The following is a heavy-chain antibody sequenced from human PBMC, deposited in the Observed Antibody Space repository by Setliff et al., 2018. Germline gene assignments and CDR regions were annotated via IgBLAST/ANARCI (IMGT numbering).Heavy chain of an antibody. J-gene: IGHJ4*02. V-gene: IGHV4-61*09. CDR2: VYKTGSI. CDR1: GYSFSGRTYS. Sequence: TLSLTFTVSGYSFSGRTYSWSWIRQPPGKGLEWIGHVYKTGSIIYNPSLKSRVTISSDTSKNQFSLHLYSVTAADTAVYYGARAYDSSGWYGESDTYSFDNWGQGTLVTVSS. D-gene: IGHD3-22*01. CDR3: ARAYDSSGWYGESDTYSFDN.